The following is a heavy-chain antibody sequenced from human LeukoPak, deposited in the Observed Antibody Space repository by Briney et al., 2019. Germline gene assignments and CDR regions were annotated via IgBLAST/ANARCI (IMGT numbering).Heavy chain of an antibody. Sequence: GGSLRLSCAASGFTFSTYSMNCVRQAPGKGLEWVSYITGSSSPIYYADSVKGRFTVSRDNAKHSLYLQMNSLRDEDTAVYYCTRDPHALDYWGQGTLVTVSS. CDR2: ITGSSSPI. V-gene: IGHV3-48*02. CDR1: GFTFSTYS. CDR3: TRDPHALDY. J-gene: IGHJ4*02.